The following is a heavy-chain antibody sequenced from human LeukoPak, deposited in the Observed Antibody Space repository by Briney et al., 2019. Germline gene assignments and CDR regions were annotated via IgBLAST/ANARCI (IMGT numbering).Heavy chain of an antibody. CDR1: DGSITSYY. Sequence: TSETLSLTCAVSDGSITSYYWSWIRQPPGRGLEWIGYIYYSGSTNYNPSLKSRFTISVDTSKNQFSMKLGSVTAADTAVYYRARGYSYGYYYFDYWGQGTLVTVSS. CDR3: ARGYSYGYYYFDY. V-gene: IGHV4-59*01. D-gene: IGHD5-18*01. CDR2: IYYSGST. J-gene: IGHJ4*02.